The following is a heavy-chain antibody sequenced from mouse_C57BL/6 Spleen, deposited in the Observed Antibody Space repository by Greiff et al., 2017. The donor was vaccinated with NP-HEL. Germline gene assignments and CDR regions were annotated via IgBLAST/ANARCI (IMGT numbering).Heavy chain of an antibody. D-gene: IGHD2-4*01. CDR3: ARLVYYDYDGYYFDY. CDR1: GYTFTSYW. J-gene: IGHJ2*01. Sequence: QVQLQQPGAELVKPGASVKLSCKASGYTFTSYWMHWVKQRPGQGLEWIGMIHPNSGSTNYNEKFKSKATLTVDKSSSTAYMQLSSLTSEDSAVYYCARLVYYDYDGYYFDYWGQGTTLTVSS. V-gene: IGHV1-64*01. CDR2: IHPNSGST.